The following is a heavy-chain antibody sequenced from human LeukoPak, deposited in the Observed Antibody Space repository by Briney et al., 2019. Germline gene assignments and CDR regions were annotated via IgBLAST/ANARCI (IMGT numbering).Heavy chain of an antibody. J-gene: IGHJ4*02. CDR1: EFTFNIYA. Sequence: GGSLRLSCAASEFTFNIYAMSWVRQPPGKGLEWVSAISGSGGSTYYADSVKGRFTISRDNSKNTLYLQMNSLRAEDTAVYYCAKGVRFKVDLWFGELLHPFDYWGQGTLVTVSS. V-gene: IGHV3-23*01. CDR3: AKGVRFKVDLWFGELLHPFDY. CDR2: ISGSGGST. D-gene: IGHD3-10*01.